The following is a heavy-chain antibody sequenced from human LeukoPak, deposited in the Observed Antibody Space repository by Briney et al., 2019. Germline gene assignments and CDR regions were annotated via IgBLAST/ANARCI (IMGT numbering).Heavy chain of an antibody. J-gene: IGHJ6*02. D-gene: IGHD3-10*01. V-gene: IGHV3-48*01. CDR1: GXSFITYS. CDR2: ISSSSSTI. Sequence: GGSLRLSCAASGXSFITYSMNWVRQAPGKGLEWVAYISSSSSTIYFADSVKGRFTMSRDNAKNSLYLQMNSLRVEDTAVYFCARDNHVKYGSASYDYYNYGMDVWGQGTTVTVSS. CDR3: ARDNHVKYGSASYDYYNYGMDV.